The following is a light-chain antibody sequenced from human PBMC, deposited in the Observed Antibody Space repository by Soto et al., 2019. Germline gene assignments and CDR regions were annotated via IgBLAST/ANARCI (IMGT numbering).Light chain of an antibody. CDR1: QSVSTS. Sequence: DIQMTQSPSTLSASVGDRVTITCRASQSVSTSLAWYQQKPGKAPNLLIYKASTLESGVPSRFSGSGSGTDFSLTINNLQPEDFATYYCLQPNSFPWTFGQGTKVDIK. J-gene: IGKJ1*01. CDR3: LQPNSFPWT. CDR2: KAS. V-gene: IGKV1-5*03.